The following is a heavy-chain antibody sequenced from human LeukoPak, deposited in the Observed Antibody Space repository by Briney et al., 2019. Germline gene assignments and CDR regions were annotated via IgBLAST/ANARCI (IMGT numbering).Heavy chain of an antibody. CDR1: GLTFSSYG. D-gene: IGHD6-13*01. CDR2: ISYDGSNK. Sequence: GRSLRLSCAASGLTFSSYGMHWVRQARGKGLGWVAVISYDGSNKYYTDSVGGGFTISRDNSENTLYLQMNSLRAEDTAVYYCAKAPDCIAAAGSPAMACYYYYYGMDVWGQGTTVTVSS. V-gene: IGHV3-30*18. CDR3: AKAPDCIAAAGSPAMACYYYYYGMDV. J-gene: IGHJ6*02.